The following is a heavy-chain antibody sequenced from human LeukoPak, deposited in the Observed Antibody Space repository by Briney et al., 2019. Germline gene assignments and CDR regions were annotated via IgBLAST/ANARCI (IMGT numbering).Heavy chain of an antibody. V-gene: IGHV4-30-4*01. CDR2: IYYSGST. CDR3: ARGPNYVWGSYRYFDY. J-gene: IGHJ4*02. D-gene: IGHD3-16*02. CDR1: GASISTGDYY. Sequence: SETLSLTCAVSGASISTGDYYWSWIRQPPGRGLEWIGYIYYSGSTDYNPSLKSRVTISVDTSKNQYSVKLSSVTAADTAVYYCARGPNYVWGSYRYFDYWGQGTLVTVSS.